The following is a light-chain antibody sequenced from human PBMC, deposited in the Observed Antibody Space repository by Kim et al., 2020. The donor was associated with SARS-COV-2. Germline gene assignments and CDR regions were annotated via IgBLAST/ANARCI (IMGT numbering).Light chain of an antibody. J-gene: IGLJ2*01. CDR3: QVWDSSTVV. V-gene: IGLV3-9*01. Sequence: VALGQTARITWGGNNIGSKNVHWYQQKPGQAPVLVIYRDSNRPSGIPERFSGSNSGNTATLTISRAQAGDEADYYCQVWDSSTVVFGGGTQLTVL. CDR1: NIGSKN. CDR2: RDS.